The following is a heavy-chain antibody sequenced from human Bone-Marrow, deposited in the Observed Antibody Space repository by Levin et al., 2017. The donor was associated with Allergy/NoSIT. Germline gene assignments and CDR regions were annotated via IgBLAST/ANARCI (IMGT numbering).Heavy chain of an antibody. J-gene: IGHJ6*03. Sequence: KSGESLKISCTASGFTFGNNPVNWFRQAPGKGLEWVALIRSPYYGGTTEHAASVEGRFFGSRDDSKNIAYLQMNSLKTEDTAIYFCTRIGSSPTAIYYYYMDVWGKGTTVTVSS. CDR1: GFTFGNNP. V-gene: IGHV3-49*05. D-gene: IGHD2-2*01. CDR2: IRSPYYGGTT. CDR3: TRIGSSPTAIYYYYMDV.